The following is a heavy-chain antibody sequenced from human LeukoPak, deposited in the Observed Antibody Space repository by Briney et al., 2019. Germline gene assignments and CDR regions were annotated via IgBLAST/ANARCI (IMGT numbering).Heavy chain of an antibody. CDR3: ARGRHYYDSSGYGY. Sequence: PSETLSLTCTVSGGSISSGSYYWSWIRQPAGKGLEWIGRIYTSGSTNYNPSLKSRVTISVDTSKNQFSLKLSSVTAADTAVYYCARGRHYYDSSGYGYWGQGTLVTVSS. J-gene: IGHJ4*02. CDR1: GGSISSGSYY. CDR2: IYTSGST. V-gene: IGHV4-61*02. D-gene: IGHD3-22*01.